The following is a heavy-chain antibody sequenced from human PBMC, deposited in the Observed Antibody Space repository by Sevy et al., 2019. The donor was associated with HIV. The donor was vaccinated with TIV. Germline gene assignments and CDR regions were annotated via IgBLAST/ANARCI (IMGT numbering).Heavy chain of an antibody. CDR1: GFTFSSYA. Sequence: GGSLRLSCAASGFTFSSYARHWVRQAPGKGLEWVAVISYDGRNKYYADSVKGRFTISRDNSKNTLYLQMNSLRAEDTAVYYCARDYDYVWGSPMDVWGKGTTVTVSS. CDR2: ISYDGRNK. J-gene: IGHJ6*03. CDR3: ARDYDYVWGSPMDV. V-gene: IGHV3-30*04. D-gene: IGHD3-16*01.